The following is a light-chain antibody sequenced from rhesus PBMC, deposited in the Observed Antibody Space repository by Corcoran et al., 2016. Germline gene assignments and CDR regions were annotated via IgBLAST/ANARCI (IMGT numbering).Light chain of an antibody. J-gene: IGKJ2*01. CDR1: QDIRNN. V-gene: IGKV1S17*01. CDR2: AAS. Sequence: DIQMTQSPSSLSASVGDRVTITCQASQDIRNNLAWYQQTPGRAPKLLIFAASTLQNGLPSRVSGTGAGTDFTLTISSLQPEDFATYYCQQGYGMPYSFGQGTKVEIK. CDR3: QQGYGMPYS.